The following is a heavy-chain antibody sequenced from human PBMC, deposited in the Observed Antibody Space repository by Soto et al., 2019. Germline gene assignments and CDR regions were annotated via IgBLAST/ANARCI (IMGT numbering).Heavy chain of an antibody. V-gene: IGHV3-30*18. CDR1: GFSFSYYG. D-gene: IGHD3-10*01. Sequence: PGGSLRLSCAASGFSFSYYGMNWVRQAPGKGLEWVAVISYDGSKSYYAESVKGRITISRDNSKNTLYLQMNSLRPEDTAVYYCAKDWDYYGSGSYGIFDYWGQGALVTVSS. CDR3: AKDWDYYGSGSYGIFDY. CDR2: ISYDGSKS. J-gene: IGHJ4*02.